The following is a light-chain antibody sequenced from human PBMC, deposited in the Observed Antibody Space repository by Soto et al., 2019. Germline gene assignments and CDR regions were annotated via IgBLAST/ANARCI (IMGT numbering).Light chain of an antibody. CDR1: QGISNY. J-gene: IGKJ1*01. CDR3: QNYNGAPWT. CDR2: AAS. V-gene: IGKV1-27*01. Sequence: DIQMTQSPSSLSASVGDRVTVTCRASQGISNYLVWYQQKPGKVPKLLIYAASTLQSGVPSRFSGSGSGTDFTLTISSLPPEDVATYYCQNYNGAPWTFGQGTKVEIK.